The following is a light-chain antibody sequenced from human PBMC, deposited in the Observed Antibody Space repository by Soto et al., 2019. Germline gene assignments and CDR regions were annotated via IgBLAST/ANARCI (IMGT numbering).Light chain of an antibody. CDR1: QGISSY. CDR3: QQGGT. V-gene: IGKV1-9*01. J-gene: IGKJ3*01. CDR2: AAS. Sequence: DIQLTQSPSFLSASVGDRVTITCRASQGISSYLAWYQQKPGKAPTLLIYAASTLQSGVPSSFSGSGSGTEFTLTMSSLQPEDFATYYCQQGGTFGPGTKVYI.